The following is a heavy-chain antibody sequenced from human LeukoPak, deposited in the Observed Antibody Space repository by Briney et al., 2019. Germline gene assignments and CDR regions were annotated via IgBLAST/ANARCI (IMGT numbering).Heavy chain of an antibody. CDR2: ILPISGIA. Sequence: PGASVKVSCKTSGGNFSNYVISWVRQAPGQGLEWMGGILPISGIADSAQRFQGRVTIIADESTTTAYMELSSLRSDDTAVYYCARDERYYDSSGYSNYYYYMDVWGKGTTVTISS. V-gene: IGHV1-69*13. J-gene: IGHJ6*03. CDR3: ARDERYYDSSGYSNYYYYMDV. D-gene: IGHD3-22*01. CDR1: GGNFSNYV.